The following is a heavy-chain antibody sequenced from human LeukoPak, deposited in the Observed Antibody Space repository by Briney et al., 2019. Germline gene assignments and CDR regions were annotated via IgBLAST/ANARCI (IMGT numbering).Heavy chain of an antibody. D-gene: IGHD6-25*01. CDR3: ARGGGRQRWFDP. CDR1: GGSISSYY. CDR2: IYYSGST. J-gene: IGHJ5*02. Sequence: SETLSLTCTVSGGSISSYYWSWIRQPPGKGLEWIGYIYYSGSTNYNPSLKSRVTISVDTSKNQFSLKLSSVTAADTAVYYCARGGGRQRWFDPWGQGTLVTVSS. V-gene: IGHV4-59*01.